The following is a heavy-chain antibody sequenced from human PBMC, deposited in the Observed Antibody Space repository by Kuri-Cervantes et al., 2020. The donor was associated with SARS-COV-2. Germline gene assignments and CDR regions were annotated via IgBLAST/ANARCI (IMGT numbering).Heavy chain of an antibody. D-gene: IGHD6-6*01. V-gene: IGHV3-33*01. CDR1: GFIFSNYG. CDR2: IWYDGSNK. Sequence: GESLKISCAASGFIFSNYGMHWVRQAPGKGLEWVAVIWYDGSNKYYADSVKGRFTISRDNSKNTLYLQMNSLRAEDTAVYYCARDGSPGWVLPRPLIYGMDVWGQGTAVTVSS. J-gene: IGHJ6*02. CDR3: ARDGSPGWVLPRPLIYGMDV.